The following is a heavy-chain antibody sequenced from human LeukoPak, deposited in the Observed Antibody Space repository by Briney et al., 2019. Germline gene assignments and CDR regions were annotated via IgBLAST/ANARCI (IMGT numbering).Heavy chain of an antibody. D-gene: IGHD6-13*01. CDR3: ARDGFSSSWPYYFDF. J-gene: IGHJ4*02. CDR2: ISSYNGNT. CDR1: GYTFINYG. V-gene: IGHV1-18*01. Sequence: ASVSVSCKASGYTFINYGITWVRQAPGQGLEWMGWISSYNGNTNYAQKLQGRVTITTDTSTSTAYMDLKSLRSDATAVYHCARDGFSSSWPYYFDFWGQGSLVTVSS.